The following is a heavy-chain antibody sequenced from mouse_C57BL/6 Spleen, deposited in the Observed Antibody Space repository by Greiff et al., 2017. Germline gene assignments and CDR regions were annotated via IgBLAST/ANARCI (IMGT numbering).Heavy chain of an antibody. CDR3: ARPLYDYDSWFAY. CDR1: GFTFSDYG. Sequence: DVKLVESGGGLVKPGGSLKLSCAASGFTFSDYGMHWVRQAPEKGLEWVAYISSGSSTIYYADTVKGRFTISRDNAKNTLFLQMTSLRSEDTAMYYCARPLYDYDSWFAYWGQGTLVTVSA. J-gene: IGHJ3*01. D-gene: IGHD2-4*01. V-gene: IGHV5-17*01. CDR2: ISSGSSTI.